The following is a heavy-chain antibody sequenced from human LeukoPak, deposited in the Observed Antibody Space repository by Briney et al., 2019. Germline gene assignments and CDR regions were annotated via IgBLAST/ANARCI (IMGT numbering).Heavy chain of an antibody. J-gene: IGHJ6*03. V-gene: IGHV4-34*01. CDR2: INHSGST. D-gene: IGHD6-19*01. Sequence: SETLSLTCAVYGGSFSGYYWSWIRQPPGKGLEWIGEINHSGSTNYNPSLKSRVTISVDTSKNQFSLKLSSVTAADTAVYYCARVGIAVAGYYYYYYMDVWGKGTTVTVSS. CDR1: GGSFSGYY. CDR3: ARVGIAVAGYYYYYYMDV.